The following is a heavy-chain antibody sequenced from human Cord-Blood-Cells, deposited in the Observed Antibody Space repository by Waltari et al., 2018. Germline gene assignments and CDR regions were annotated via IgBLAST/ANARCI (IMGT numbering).Heavy chain of an antibody. CDR3: ASSERSGGSGSYDAFDI. D-gene: IGHD1-26*01. J-gene: IGHJ3*02. V-gene: IGHV1-69*02. CDR1: GGTFSSYT. Sequence: QVQLVQSGAEVKKPGSSVKVSCKASGGTFSSYTISWVRQAPGQGLEWMRSIIPILVIANYAQKFQGRVTMTADKSTSTAYMELSSLRSEDTAVYYCASSERSGGSGSYDAFDIWGQGTMVTVSS. CDR2: IIPILVIA.